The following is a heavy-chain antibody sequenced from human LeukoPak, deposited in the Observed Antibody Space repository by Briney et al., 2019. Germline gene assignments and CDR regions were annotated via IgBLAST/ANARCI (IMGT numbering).Heavy chain of an antibody. V-gene: IGHV3-9*01. CDR1: GFTFSSYA. Sequence: GGSLRLSCAASGFTFSSYAMSWVRQAPGKGLEWVSGISWNSGSIGYADSVKGRFTISRDNAKNSLYLQMNSLRAEDTALYYCAKGLVVTASHFDYWGQGTLVTVSS. J-gene: IGHJ4*02. CDR2: ISWNSGSI. CDR3: AKGLVVTASHFDY. D-gene: IGHD2-21*02.